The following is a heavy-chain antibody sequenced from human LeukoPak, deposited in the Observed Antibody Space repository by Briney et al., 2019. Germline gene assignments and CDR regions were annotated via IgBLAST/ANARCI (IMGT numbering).Heavy chain of an antibody. V-gene: IGHV3-66*01. Sequence: GGSLRLSCAASGFTVSSNYMSWVRQAPGKGLEWVSVIYSGGSTYYADSVKGRFTISRDNSKNTLYLQMNSLRAEDTAVYYCARGYYDSSGYYPNRDYWGQGTLVTVSS. CDR1: GFTVSSNY. D-gene: IGHD3-22*01. CDR3: ARGYYDSSGYYPNRDY. CDR2: IYSGGST. J-gene: IGHJ4*02.